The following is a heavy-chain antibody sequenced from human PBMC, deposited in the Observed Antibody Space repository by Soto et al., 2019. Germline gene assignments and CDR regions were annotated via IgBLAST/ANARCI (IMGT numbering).Heavy chain of an antibody. V-gene: IGHV3-7*01. CDR1: GFTFSNYW. CDR2: INQDGSDK. J-gene: IGHJ6*02. Sequence: PGGSLRLSCAASGFTFSNYWVTWVRQAPGKGLEWVANINQDGSDKLYVDSVKGRFTTSRDNAKYSLYLQMDSLRAEDTAVYYCARHEASYYYAVDVWGQGTTVTVSS. CDR3: ARHEASYYYAVDV.